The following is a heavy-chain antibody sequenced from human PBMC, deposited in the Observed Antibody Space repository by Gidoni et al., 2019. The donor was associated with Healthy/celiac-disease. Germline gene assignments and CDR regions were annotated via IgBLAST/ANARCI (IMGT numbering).Heavy chain of an antibody. CDR1: GGSFSGYY. V-gene: IGHV4-34*01. Sequence: QVQLQQWGAGLLKPSETLSLTCAVYGGSFSGYYWSWIRQPPGKGLEWIGEINHSGSTNYNPSLKSRVTISVDTSKNQFSLKLSSVTAADTAVYYCAGAVLVVPAAMMSTGGMDVWGQGTTVTVSS. J-gene: IGHJ6*02. CDR3: AGAVLVVPAAMMSTGGMDV. D-gene: IGHD2-2*01. CDR2: INHSGST.